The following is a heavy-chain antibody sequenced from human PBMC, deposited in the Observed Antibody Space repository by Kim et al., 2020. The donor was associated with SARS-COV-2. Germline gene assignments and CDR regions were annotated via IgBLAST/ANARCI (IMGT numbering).Heavy chain of an antibody. J-gene: IGHJ5*02. V-gene: IGHV3-7*05. CDR2: IKQDGSEK. Sequence: GGSLRLSCAASGFTFSSYWMSWVRQAPGKGLEWVANIKQDGSEKYYVDSVKGRFTISRDKSKNSLYLQMNSLRAEDTAVYYCAREGHIVVVTATHNWFDPWGQGTLLTVSS. CDR1: GFTFSSYW. D-gene: IGHD2-21*02. CDR3: AREGHIVVVTATHNWFDP.